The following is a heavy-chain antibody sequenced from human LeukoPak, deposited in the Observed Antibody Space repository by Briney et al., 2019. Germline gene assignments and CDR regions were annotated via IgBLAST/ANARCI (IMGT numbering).Heavy chain of an antibody. CDR1: GGTFSSYA. V-gene: IGHV1-69*04. CDR3: AGIAARSNFDY. J-gene: IGHJ4*02. CDR2: IIPILGIA. D-gene: IGHD6-6*01. Sequence: HWASVKVSCKASGGTFSSYAISWVRQAPGQGLEWMGRIIPILGIANYAQKFQGRVTITADKSTSTAYMELSSLRSEDTAVYYCAGIAARSNFDYWGQGTLVTVSS.